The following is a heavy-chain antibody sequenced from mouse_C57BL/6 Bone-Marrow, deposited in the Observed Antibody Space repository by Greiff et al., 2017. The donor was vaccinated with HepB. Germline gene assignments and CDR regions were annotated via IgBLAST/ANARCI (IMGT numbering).Heavy chain of an antibody. J-gene: IGHJ2*01. V-gene: IGHV1-81*01. Sequence: QVQLQQSGAELARPGASVKLSCKASGYTFTSYGISWVKQSTGQGLEWIGEIYPRSGNTYYNEKFKGKATLTADKSSSTAYMELRSLTSEDSAVYFCARSEYYGSSRDVDYWGKGTTLTVSS. CDR2: IYPRSGNT. CDR1: GYTFTSYG. CDR3: ARSEYYGSSRDVDY. D-gene: IGHD1-1*01.